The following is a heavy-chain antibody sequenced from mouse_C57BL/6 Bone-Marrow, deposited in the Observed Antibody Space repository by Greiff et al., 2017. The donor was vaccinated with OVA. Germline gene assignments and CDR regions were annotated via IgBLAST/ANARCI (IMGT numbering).Heavy chain of an antibody. CDR3: ARVLRLVALREGGDFDV. Sequence: QVQLQQSGAELMKPGASVKLSCKATGYTFTGYWIEWVKQRPGHGLEWIGEILPGSGSTNYNEKFKGKATFTADTSSNTAYMQLSSLTTEDSAIYYCARVLRLVALREGGDFDVWGTGTTVTVSS. V-gene: IGHV1-9*01. CDR2: ILPGSGST. D-gene: IGHD1-2*01. J-gene: IGHJ1*03. CDR1: GYTFTGYW.